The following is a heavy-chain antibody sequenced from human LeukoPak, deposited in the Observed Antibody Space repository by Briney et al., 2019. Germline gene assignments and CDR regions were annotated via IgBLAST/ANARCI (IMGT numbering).Heavy chain of an antibody. CDR1: GGSFSGYY. CDR3: ARAAPYYYDSSVLLDY. V-gene: IGHV4-34*01. Sequence: SETLSLTCAVYGGSFSGYYWSWIRQPPGKGLEWIGEISHSGSTNYNPSLKSRVTISVDTSKNQFSLKLSSVTAADTAVYYCARAAPYYYDSSVLLDYWGQGTLVTVSS. CDR2: ISHSGST. J-gene: IGHJ4*02. D-gene: IGHD3-22*01.